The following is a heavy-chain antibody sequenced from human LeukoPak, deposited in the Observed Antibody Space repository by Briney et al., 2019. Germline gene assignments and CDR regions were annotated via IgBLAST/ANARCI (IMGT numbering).Heavy chain of an antibody. J-gene: IGHJ4*02. CDR1: GFIFSNYA. CDR3: ARDRGRIVGALDY. Sequence: GGSLRLSCAASGFIFSNYAMNWVRQAPGKGLEWVAVISYDGSNKYYADSVKGRFTISRDNSKNTLYLQMNSLRAEDTAVYYCARDRGRIVGALDYWGQGTLVTVSS. D-gene: IGHD1-26*01. V-gene: IGHV3-30*04. CDR2: ISYDGSNK.